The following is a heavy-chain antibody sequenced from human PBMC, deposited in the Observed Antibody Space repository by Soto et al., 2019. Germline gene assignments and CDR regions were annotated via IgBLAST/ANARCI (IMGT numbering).Heavy chain of an antibody. V-gene: IGHV3-72*01. CDR1: GFTLSDQY. D-gene: IGHD1-7*01. Sequence: EVQLVESGGGLVQPGGSLRLSCAASGFTLSDQYMDWVRQAPGKGLEWVGRSRNKANSYSTEYAASVKGRSTVSRDDSKNSFYLQMNSLNTEDTAVYYCTSSLGNYRYFDYWGQGTLVTVSS. CDR3: TSSLGNYRYFDY. J-gene: IGHJ4*02. CDR2: SRNKANSYST.